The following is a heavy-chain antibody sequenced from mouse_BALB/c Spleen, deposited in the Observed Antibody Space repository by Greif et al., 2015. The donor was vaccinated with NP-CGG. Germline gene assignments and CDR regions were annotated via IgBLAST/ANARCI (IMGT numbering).Heavy chain of an antibody. CDR1: GYAFTNYL. V-gene: IGHV1-54*01. CDR3: VRWGLLGAMDY. CDR2: INPGSGGT. J-gene: IGHJ4*01. D-gene: IGHD2-3*01. Sequence: QVQLQQSGAELVRPGTSVKVSCKASGYAFTNYLIEWVKQRPGQGLEWIGVINPGSGGTNYNEKFKGKATLTADKSSSTAYMQLSSLTSDDSAVYFCVRWGLLGAMDYWGQGTSVTVSS.